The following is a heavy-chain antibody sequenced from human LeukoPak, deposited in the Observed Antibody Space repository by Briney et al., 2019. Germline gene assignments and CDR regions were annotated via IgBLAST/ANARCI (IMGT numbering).Heavy chain of an antibody. D-gene: IGHD2-2*02. CDR3: ARASVPAAIDYYYYGMDV. CDR2: IYPGDSDT. Sequence: GESRQISCQGSGYSFTSYWIGWVRQMPGKGLEWMGIIYPGDSDTRYSPSFQGQVTISADKSISTAYLQWSSLKASDTAMYYCARASVPAAIDYYYYGMDVWGQGTTVTVSS. CDR1: GYSFTSYW. V-gene: IGHV5-51*01. J-gene: IGHJ6*02.